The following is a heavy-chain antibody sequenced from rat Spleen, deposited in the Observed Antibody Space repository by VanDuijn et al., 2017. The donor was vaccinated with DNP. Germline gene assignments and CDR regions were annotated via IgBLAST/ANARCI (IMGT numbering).Heavy chain of an antibody. D-gene: IGHD1-11*01. CDR1: GFTFSDYN. V-gene: IGHV5S10*01. CDR2: IIYDGSRT. Sequence: EVQLVESGGGLVQPGRSLKLSCVSSGFTFSDYNMAWVRQAPKKGLEWAATIIYDGSRTYYRDSVKGRFTMSRDNAKSTLYLEMDSLRSEDTATYYCATFEGRDAWGQGTSVTVSS. J-gene: IGHJ4*01. CDR3: ATFEGRDA.